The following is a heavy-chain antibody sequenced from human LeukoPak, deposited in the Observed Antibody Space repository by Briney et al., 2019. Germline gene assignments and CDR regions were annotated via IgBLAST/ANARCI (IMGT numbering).Heavy chain of an antibody. J-gene: IGHJ6*02. CDR1: GFTFSSYA. CDR2: ISGSGGST. Sequence: PGGSLRLSCAASGFTFSSYAMSWVRQAPGKGLEWVSAISGSGGSTYYADSVKGRFTISRDNSKNTLYLQMNSLRAEDTAVYYCAMTGYSSSWYEIKSYYYYYGMDVWGQGTTVTVSS. CDR3: AMTGYSSSWYEIKSYYYYYGMDV. V-gene: IGHV3-23*01. D-gene: IGHD6-13*01.